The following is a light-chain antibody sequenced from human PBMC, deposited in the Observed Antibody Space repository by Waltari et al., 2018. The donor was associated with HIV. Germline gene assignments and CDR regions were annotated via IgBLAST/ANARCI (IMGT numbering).Light chain of an antibody. CDR3: SSHASATTTV. CDR2: EVS. CDR1: SSDIAHSNL. J-gene: IGLJ3*02. Sequence: QSALTQPASVSGSPGQSLTIACTGTSSDIAHSNLVPLFPHHPVTAPSLPLYEVSKRPSVVSNRYSASKSGNTASLTISGLQAEDEADYFCSSHASATTTVFGGGTKVTVL. V-gene: IGLV2-14*01.